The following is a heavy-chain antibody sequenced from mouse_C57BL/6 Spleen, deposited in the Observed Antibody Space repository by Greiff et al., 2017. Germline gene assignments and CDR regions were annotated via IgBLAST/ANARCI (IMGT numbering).Heavy chain of an antibody. J-gene: IGHJ2*01. D-gene: IGHD2-3*01. CDR1: GYTFTSYW. V-gene: IGHV1-52*01. Sequence: QVQLKQPGAELVRPGSSVKLSCKASGYTFTSYWMHWVKQRPIQGLEWIGNIDPSDSETHYNQKFKDKATLTVDKSSSTAYMQLSSLTSEDSAVYYCARAGGWLLVGFDYWGQGTTLTVSS. CDR2: IDPSDSET. CDR3: ARAGGWLLVGFDY.